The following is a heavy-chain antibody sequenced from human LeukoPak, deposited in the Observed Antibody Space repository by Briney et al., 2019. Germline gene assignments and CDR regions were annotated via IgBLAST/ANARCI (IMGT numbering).Heavy chain of an antibody. CDR2: IYYSGST. Sequence: PSETLSLTCTVAGGSISSSSYYWGWIRQPPGKGLEWIGSIYYSGSTYYNPSLKSRVTISVDTSKNQFSLKLSSVTAADTAVYYCARARYCTNGVCPYYYYGMDVWGRGTTVTVSS. J-gene: IGHJ6*02. V-gene: IGHV4-39*07. CDR1: GGSISSSSYY. D-gene: IGHD2-8*01. CDR3: ARARYCTNGVCPYYYYGMDV.